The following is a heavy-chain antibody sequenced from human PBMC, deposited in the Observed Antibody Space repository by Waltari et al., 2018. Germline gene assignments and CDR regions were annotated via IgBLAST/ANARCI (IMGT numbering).Heavy chain of an antibody. J-gene: IGHJ4*02. CDR3: ARGSHAGTWDRSPDY. CDR2: IYTIGST. D-gene: IGHD6-13*01. Sequence: QVQLQESGPGLVKPSQTLSLTCTVSGGSISRGSYYWSWIRQPAGKGLEWIGRIYTIGSTNYNPSLKSRVSRSVDTSKNQFSLKLSSVTAADAAVYYCARGSHAGTWDRSPDYWGQGTLVTVSS. CDR1: GGSISRGSYY. V-gene: IGHV4-61*02.